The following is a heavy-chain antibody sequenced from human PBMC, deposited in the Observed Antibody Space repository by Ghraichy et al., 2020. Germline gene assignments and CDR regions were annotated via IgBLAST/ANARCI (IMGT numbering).Heavy chain of an antibody. V-gene: IGHV3-9*01. CDR1: GFTFDDYA. D-gene: IGHD5-18*01. J-gene: IGHJ4*02. Sequence: GGSLRLSCAASGFTFDDYAMHWVRQAPGKGLEWVSGISWNSGSIGYADSVKGRFTISRDNAKNSLYLQMNSLGAEDTALYYCAKAPGGGFSSGYRPGQPHPLDCWVQGTLVAVSS. CDR2: ISWNSGSI. CDR3: AKAPGGGFSSGYRPGQPHPLDC.